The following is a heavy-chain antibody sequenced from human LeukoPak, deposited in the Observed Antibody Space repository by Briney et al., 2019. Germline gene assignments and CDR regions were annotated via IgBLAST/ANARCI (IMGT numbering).Heavy chain of an antibody. CDR2: IYYSGST. D-gene: IGHD6-19*01. J-gene: IGHJ4*02. V-gene: IGHV4-30-4*07. CDR3: ARDPPAYSSGWYV. CDR1: GGSISSGGYS. Sequence: KPSETLSLTCAVSGGSISSGGYSWSWIRQPPGKGLEWIGYIYYSGSTYYNPSLKSRVTISVDTSKNQFSLKLSSVTAADTAVYYCARDPPAYSSGWYVWGQGTLVTVSS.